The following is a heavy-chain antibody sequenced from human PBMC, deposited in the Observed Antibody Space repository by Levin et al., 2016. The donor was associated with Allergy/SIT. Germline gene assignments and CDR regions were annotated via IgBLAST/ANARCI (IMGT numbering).Heavy chain of an antibody. D-gene: IGHD3-3*02. V-gene: IGHV4-4*07. CDR3: ARRGTNRCICTP. J-gene: IGHJ4*02. CDR1: GASISSSYY. Sequence: SETLSLTCAVSGASISSSYYWSWIRQPAGKGLEWIGRIYTSGSTNYNPSLKSRVTMSVDTSKNQFSLKLSSVTAADTAIYYCARRGTNRCICTPWGQGTPVTVSS. CDR2: IYTSGST.